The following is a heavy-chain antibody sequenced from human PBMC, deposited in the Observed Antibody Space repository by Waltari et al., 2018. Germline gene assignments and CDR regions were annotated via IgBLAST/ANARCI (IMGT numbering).Heavy chain of an antibody. Sequence: QVQLVQSGAEVKKPGASVKVSCKASGYTFTSYDINWVRQATGQGLEWMGWMKPNSGNTGYAQKFQGRVTMTRNTSISTAYMELSSLRSEDTAVYYCARGRIKYSSGFPSVYMDVWGKGTTVTVSS. CDR3: ARGRIKYSSGFPSVYMDV. J-gene: IGHJ6*03. D-gene: IGHD6-19*01. V-gene: IGHV1-8*01. CDR2: MKPNSGNT. CDR1: GYTFTSYD.